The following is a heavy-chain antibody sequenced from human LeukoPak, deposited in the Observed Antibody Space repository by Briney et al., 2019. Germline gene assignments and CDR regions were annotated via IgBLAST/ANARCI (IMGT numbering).Heavy chain of an antibody. CDR1: GFTFSNYW. J-gene: IGHJ6*02. CDR3: ARRNAMDV. Sequence: GGSLRLSCAASGFTFSNYWMTWVRQAPGKGLEWVANINRDGSERYYVDSVKGRFTISRDDAKSSLYLQMNSLRAEDKAVYYCARRNAMDVWGQGTTV. CDR2: INRDGSER. V-gene: IGHV3-7*03.